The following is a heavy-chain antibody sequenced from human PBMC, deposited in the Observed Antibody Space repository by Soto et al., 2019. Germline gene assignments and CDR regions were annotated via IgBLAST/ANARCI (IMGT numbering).Heavy chain of an antibody. J-gene: IGHJ4*02. CDR3: AKRVSKAPFEEVVLRFLEWLLGALDY. CDR2: ISGSGGST. D-gene: IGHD3-3*01. Sequence: EVQLLESGGGLVQPGGSLRLSCAASGFTFSSYAMSWVRQAPGKGLEWVSAISGSGGSTYYADSVKGRFTISRDNSKNTLYLQMNSLRAEDTAVYYCAKRVSKAPFEEVVLRFLEWLLGALDYWGQGTLVTVSS. CDR1: GFTFSSYA. V-gene: IGHV3-23*01.